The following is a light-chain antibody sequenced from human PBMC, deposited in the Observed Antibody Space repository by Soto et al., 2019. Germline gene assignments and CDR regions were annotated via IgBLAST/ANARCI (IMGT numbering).Light chain of an antibody. CDR1: SSEVGAYDY. V-gene: IGLV2-14*01. CDR2: EGS. J-gene: IGLJ2*01. Sequence: QSALTQPASVSGSPGQSVTISCTGTSSEVGAYDYVSWYQQHPGKAPKLMIYEGSNRPSGVSNLFSGSKSGTTASLTISGLQAEDEAAYYCTSYTRGSTVVFGGGTQLTVL. CDR3: TSYTRGSTVV.